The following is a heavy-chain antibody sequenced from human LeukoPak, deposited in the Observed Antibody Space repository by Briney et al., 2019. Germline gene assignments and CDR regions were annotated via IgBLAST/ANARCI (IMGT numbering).Heavy chain of an antibody. V-gene: IGHV3-23*01. CDR3: AKGGSYRSQPYFDY. J-gene: IGHJ4*02. CDR1: GFTFDTYA. Sequence: GGSLRLSCAASGFTFDTYAMTWVCQAPGEGLEWVSSISDSGGYTFYADSVKGRFTISRDNSKNTVYLQMNSLRAEDTAVYYCAKGGSYRSQPYFDYWGQGTPVTVSS. CDR2: ISDSGGYT. D-gene: IGHD3-16*02.